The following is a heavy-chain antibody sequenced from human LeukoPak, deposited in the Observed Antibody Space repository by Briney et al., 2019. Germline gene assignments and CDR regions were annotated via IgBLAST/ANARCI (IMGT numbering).Heavy chain of an antibody. Sequence: KSSETLSLTCTVSGGSISSYYWSWIRQPPGEGLEWIGYIYYSGSANYNPSLKSRVTISVDTSKNQFSPKLSSVTAADTAVYYCAGASMGGGDDAFDIWGQGTMVTVSS. J-gene: IGHJ3*02. V-gene: IGHV4-59*01. CDR3: AGASMGGGDDAFDI. D-gene: IGHD3-16*01. CDR1: GGSISSYY. CDR2: IYYSGSA.